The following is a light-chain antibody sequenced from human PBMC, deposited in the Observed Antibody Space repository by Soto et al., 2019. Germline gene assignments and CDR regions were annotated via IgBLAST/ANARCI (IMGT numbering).Light chain of an antibody. CDR2: DVT. V-gene: IGLV2-11*01. J-gene: IGLJ1*01. CDR1: SSNVGRYKY. Sequence: QSALTQPRSVSGSPGQSVTISCTGTSSNVGRYKYVSWYQHHPGKAPKLMIYDVTMRPSGVPDRFSGSKSGNTASLTISGLQAEDETDYYCCSYAGTYTYVFVTGTKVTVL. CDR3: CSYAGTYTYV.